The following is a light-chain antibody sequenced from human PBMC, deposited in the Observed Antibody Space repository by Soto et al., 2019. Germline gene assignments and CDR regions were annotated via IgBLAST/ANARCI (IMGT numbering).Light chain of an antibody. V-gene: IGKV1-5*01. Sequence: DIQMTQSPSTLPASVGDSLTITCRASQSISNWLAWYKQKPGTAPKVLIYGASTRATGIPARFSGSGSGTDFTLTISSLQSEDFEVYYCQQYNNWPLTFGGGTKVDI. J-gene: IGKJ4*01. CDR2: GAS. CDR1: QSISNW. CDR3: QQYNNWPLT.